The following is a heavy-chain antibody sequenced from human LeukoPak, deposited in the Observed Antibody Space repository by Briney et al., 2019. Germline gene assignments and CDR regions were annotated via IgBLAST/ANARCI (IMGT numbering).Heavy chain of an antibody. CDR1: GGSISSSNW. CDR2: IHHSGST. V-gene: IGHV4-4*02. J-gene: IGHJ5*02. Sequence: PSETLSLTCAVSGGSISSSNWWSWVRQPPGKGLEWIGEIHHSGSTNYNPSLKSRVTISVDKSKNQFSLKLSSVTAADTAVYYCARPRYPALSANWFDPWGQGTLVTVSS. D-gene: IGHD2-2*01. CDR3: ARPRYPALSANWFDP.